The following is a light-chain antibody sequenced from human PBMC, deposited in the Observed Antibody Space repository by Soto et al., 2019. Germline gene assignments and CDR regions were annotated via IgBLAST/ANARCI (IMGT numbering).Light chain of an antibody. Sequence: EIVLTPSPTNPSMSPGERTPLSRRASQSVSSYLAWYQQKPGQAPRLLIYGASNRATGIPDRFSGSGSGTDFTLTISRLEPEDFAVYYCQQYGSSGTFGQGTKVDIK. V-gene: IGKV3-20*01. CDR2: GAS. CDR3: QQYGSSGT. CDR1: QSVSSY. J-gene: IGKJ1*01.